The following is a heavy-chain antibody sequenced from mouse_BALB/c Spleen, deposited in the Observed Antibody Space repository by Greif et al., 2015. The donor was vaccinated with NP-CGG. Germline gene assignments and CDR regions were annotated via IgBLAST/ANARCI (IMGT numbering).Heavy chain of an antibody. CDR1: GFTFSSFG. V-gene: IGHV5-17*02. CDR2: ISSGSSTI. D-gene: IGHD1-1*01. Sequence: EVKLMESGGGLVQPGGSRKLSCAASGFTFSSFGMRWVRQAPEKGLEWVAYISSGSSTIYYADTVKGRFTISRDNPKNTLFLQMTSLRSEDTAMYYCARSDYYGSSYWHFDVWGAGTTVTVSS. CDR3: ARSDYYGSSYWHFDV. J-gene: IGHJ1*01.